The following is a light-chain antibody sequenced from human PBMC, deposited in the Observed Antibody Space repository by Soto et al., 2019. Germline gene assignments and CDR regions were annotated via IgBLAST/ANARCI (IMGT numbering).Light chain of an antibody. CDR1: QSVGGGY. CDR2: GTS. V-gene: IGKV3-20*01. Sequence: EIVLTQSPGTLSLSPGERATLSCRASQSVGGGYLAWFQQRPGQTPRLLIYGTSTRPSYTPDRFSASGSGTEFTLTVSRVEPEDFAVYYCHHYGTSPPDTFGQGTKLQIK. CDR3: HHYGTSPPDT. J-gene: IGKJ2*01.